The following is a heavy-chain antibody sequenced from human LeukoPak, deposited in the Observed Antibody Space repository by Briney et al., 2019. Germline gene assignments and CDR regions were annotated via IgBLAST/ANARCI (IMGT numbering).Heavy chain of an antibody. D-gene: IGHD5-24*01. CDR2: IDPSDSHT. J-gene: IGHJ4*02. CDR1: GYIFTTYW. Sequence: GESLKISCKGSGYIFTTYWISWVRQVPGKGLEWMGRIDPSDSHTNYSPSFQGHVTISADKSINTAYLQWSSLKASDTAMYYCARHLTVEIRVDYWGQGTLVTVSS. V-gene: IGHV5-10-1*01. CDR3: ARHLTVEIRVDY.